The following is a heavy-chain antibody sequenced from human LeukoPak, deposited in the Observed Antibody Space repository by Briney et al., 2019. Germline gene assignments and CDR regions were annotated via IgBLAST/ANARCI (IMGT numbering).Heavy chain of an antibody. D-gene: IGHD3-16*01. Sequence: GGSLRLSCAASGFTFSSYGMHWVRQAPGKGLEWVAFIRYDGSNKDYADSVKGRFTISRDNSKNTLQLQMNSLRAEDTAVYYCASALSDWGQGTLVTVSS. V-gene: IGHV3-30*02. CDR3: ASALSD. CDR2: IRYDGSNK. J-gene: IGHJ4*02. CDR1: GFTFSSYG.